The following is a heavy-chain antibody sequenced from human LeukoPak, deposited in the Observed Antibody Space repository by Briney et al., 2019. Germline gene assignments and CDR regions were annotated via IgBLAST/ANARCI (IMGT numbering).Heavy chain of an antibody. D-gene: IGHD7-27*01. V-gene: IGHV4-59*01. Sequence: SETLSLTCSVSGGSISSYYWNWIRQPPGKGLEWIGYIYYTGSTNKNFSLQSRVTISVDTSKNQFSLKLRSVTAADTAVYYCARVSSWGHYYYYYMDVWGKGTTVTISS. CDR3: ARVSSWGHYYYYYMDV. J-gene: IGHJ6*03. CDR2: IYYTGST. CDR1: GGSISSYY.